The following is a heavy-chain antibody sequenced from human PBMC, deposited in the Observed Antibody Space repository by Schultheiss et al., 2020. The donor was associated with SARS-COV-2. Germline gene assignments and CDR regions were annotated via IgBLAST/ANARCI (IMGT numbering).Heavy chain of an antibody. CDR3: AHETVAGIVDY. V-gene: IGHV2-70*12. CDR2: IDWDDDK. CDR1: GFSLSTSGMR. Sequence: SCPTLVKPTQTLTLTCTFSGFSLSTSGMRVSWIRQPPGKALEWLARIDWDDDKLYSTSLRTRLTISKVTSRNQVVLTMTNMDPVDTATYYCAHETVAGIVDYWGQGTLVTVSS. D-gene: IGHD6-19*01. J-gene: IGHJ4*02.